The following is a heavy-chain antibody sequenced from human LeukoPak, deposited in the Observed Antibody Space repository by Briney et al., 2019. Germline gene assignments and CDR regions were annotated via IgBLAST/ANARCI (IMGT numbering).Heavy chain of an antibody. D-gene: IGHD2-15*01. J-gene: IGHJ4*02. Sequence: PGGSLRLSCAASGFTVSSNYMSWVRQAPGKGLEWVSVIYSGGQTYYADSVKGRFTISRDNAKNSLYLQMNSLRAEDTAVYYCARAPDIYNRVPANHLGVGWGQGTLVTVSS. CDR1: GFTVSSNY. V-gene: IGHV3-66*01. CDR2: IYSGGQT. CDR3: ARAPDIYNRVPANHLGVG.